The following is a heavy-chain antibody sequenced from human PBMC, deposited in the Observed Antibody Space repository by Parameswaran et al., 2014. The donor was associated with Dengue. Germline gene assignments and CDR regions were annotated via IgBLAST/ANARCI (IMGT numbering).Heavy chain of an antibody. CDR3: AKDVGLRGAGFFYYGMDV. Sequence: LKISCVASGFTFDDYAMHWVRQAPGKGLEWVSGISWHSYNVGYADSVKGRFTISRDSAKNSLYLQMNSLRAEDTALYYCAKDVGLRGAGFFYYGMDVWGQGTTVTVSS. V-gene: IGHV3-9*01. CDR1: GFTFDDYA. CDR2: ISWHSYNV. D-gene: IGHD6-13*01. J-gene: IGHJ6*02.